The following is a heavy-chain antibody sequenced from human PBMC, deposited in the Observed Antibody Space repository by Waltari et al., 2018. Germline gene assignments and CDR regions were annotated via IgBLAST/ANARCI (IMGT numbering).Heavy chain of an antibody. J-gene: IGHJ5*02. Sequence: QVQLVQSGAEMKKPGSSLRVSCKVSGGLFNGFAITWVGQAPGQGLEWMGRIIPMFGTSNFAQKFQGRLNITADESTETAHMELSGLTFEDAAIYYCARDEDPLGIAASGTGLDTWGQGTLVSVSS. D-gene: IGHD6-13*01. V-gene: IGHV1-69*15. CDR3: ARDEDPLGIAASGTGLDT. CDR2: IIPMFGTS. CDR1: GGLFNGFA.